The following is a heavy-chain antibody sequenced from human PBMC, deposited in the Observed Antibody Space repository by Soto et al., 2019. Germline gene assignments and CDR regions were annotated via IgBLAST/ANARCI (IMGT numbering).Heavy chain of an antibody. CDR1: GFTFSDYY. CDR2: ISSSGSTI. Sequence: QVQLVESGGGLVKPGGSLRLSCAASGFTFSDYYMSWIRQAPGKGLAWVSYISSSGSTIYYADSVKGRFTISRVNAKNSLDLQLNSLSDEDTAVYYCAIGGSGWYSQPKVDYWGQGTLVTVSS. CDR3: AIGGSGWYSQPKVDY. V-gene: IGHV3-11*01. D-gene: IGHD6-19*01. J-gene: IGHJ4*02.